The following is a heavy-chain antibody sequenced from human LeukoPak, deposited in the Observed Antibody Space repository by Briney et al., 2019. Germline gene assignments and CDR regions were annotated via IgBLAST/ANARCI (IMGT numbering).Heavy chain of an antibody. Sequence: SETLSLTCTVSGGSISSYYWSWIRRPAGKGLEWIGRIYTSGSTNYNPSLKSRVTISVDKSKNQFSLKLSSVTAADTAVYYCARDQNYGDSPYFDYWGQGTLVTVSS. D-gene: IGHD4-17*01. V-gene: IGHV4-4*07. CDR1: GGSISSYY. J-gene: IGHJ4*02. CDR3: ARDQNYGDSPYFDY. CDR2: IYTSGST.